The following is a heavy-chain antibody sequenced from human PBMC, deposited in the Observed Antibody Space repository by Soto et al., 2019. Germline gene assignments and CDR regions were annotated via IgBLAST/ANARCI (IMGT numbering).Heavy chain of an antibody. CDR2: ISSSGSTI. J-gene: IGHJ3*01. CDR1: GFTFSSYE. Sequence: GGSLRLSCAASGFTFSSYEMNWVRQAPGKGLEWVSYISSSGSTIYYADSVRGRFTISRDNANNSLYLQMNSLRAGDTAVYYCASQNRPPGVPPSIFKPFDVWGQGTMVTVSS. V-gene: IGHV3-48*03. CDR3: ASQNRPPGVPPSIFKPFDV. D-gene: IGHD2-2*01.